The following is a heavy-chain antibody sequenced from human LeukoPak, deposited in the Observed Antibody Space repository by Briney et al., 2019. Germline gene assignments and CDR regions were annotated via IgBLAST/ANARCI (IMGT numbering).Heavy chain of an antibody. CDR1: GYTFTGYY. CDR2: VNPNSGGT. CDR3: ARGGSSSWYQFDY. V-gene: IGHV1-2*02. D-gene: IGHD6-13*01. Sequence: GASVKVSCKASGYTFTGYYMHWVRQAPGQGLEWMGWVNPNSGGTNYAQKFQGRVTMTRDTSISTAYMELSRLRSDDTAVYYCARGGSSSWYQFDYWGQGTLVTVSS. J-gene: IGHJ4*02.